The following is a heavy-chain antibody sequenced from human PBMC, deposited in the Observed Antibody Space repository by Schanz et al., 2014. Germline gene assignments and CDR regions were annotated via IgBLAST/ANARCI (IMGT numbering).Heavy chain of an antibody. D-gene: IGHD3-10*01. CDR2: ISGYNGDT. J-gene: IGHJ4*02. V-gene: IGHV1-18*01. Sequence: QVQLVQSAPEVKRPGASVRVSCKASGYSFTDYAIHWVRQAPGQGLEWMGWISGYNGDTNYAPKFQDRVTMTTDTSTGITSLELRNLKSDDTAVYYGARDRVSFVRGPLGVDWGQGTLVTVSS. CDR3: ARDRVSFVRGPLGVD. CDR1: GYSFTDYA.